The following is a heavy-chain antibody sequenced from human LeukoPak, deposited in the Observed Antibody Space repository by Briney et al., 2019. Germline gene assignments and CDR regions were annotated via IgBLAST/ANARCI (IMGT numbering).Heavy chain of an antibody. CDR3: ARGRGYYDILTGYYNYYYYGIDV. CDR2: INHSGST. CDR1: GGSFSGYY. V-gene: IGHV4-34*01. D-gene: IGHD3-9*01. Sequence: SETLSLTCAVYGGSFSGYYWSWIRQPPGKGLEWIGEINHSGSTNYNPSLKSRVTISVDTSKNQFSLKLSSVTTADTAVYYCARGRGYYDILTGYYNYYYYGIDVWGQGTTVTVSS. J-gene: IGHJ6*02.